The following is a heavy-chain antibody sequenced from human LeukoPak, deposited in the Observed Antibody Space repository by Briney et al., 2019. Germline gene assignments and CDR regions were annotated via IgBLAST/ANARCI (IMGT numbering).Heavy chain of an antibody. D-gene: IGHD3-22*01. V-gene: IGHV3-23*01. CDR2: ISGSAVST. CDR1: GFTFSSYG. J-gene: IGHJ4*02. CDR3: ARAGMDGRGYYQGFDY. Sequence: GGSLRLSCAASGFTFSSYGMSWVRQAPGKGLEWVSAISGSAVSTYYADSVKGRFTISRDNAKNSLFLQMNSLRAEDTALYYCARAGMDGRGYYQGFDYWGQGTLVTVSS.